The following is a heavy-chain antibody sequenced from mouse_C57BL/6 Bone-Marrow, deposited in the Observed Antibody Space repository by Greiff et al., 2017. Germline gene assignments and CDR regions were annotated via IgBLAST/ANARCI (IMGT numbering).Heavy chain of an antibody. CDR1: GYTFTSYW. V-gene: IGHV1-61*01. CDR2: IYPSDSET. CDR3: ARYDYYSND. D-gene: IGHD2-5*01. J-gene: IGHJ2*01. Sequence: VQLQQPGAELVRPGSSVKLSCKASGYTFTSYWMDWVKQRPGQGLEWIGNIYPSDSETNYNQKFKDKATLTVDKSSSTAYMQLSSLTSEDSAVYYCARYDYYSNDWGQGTTLTVSS.